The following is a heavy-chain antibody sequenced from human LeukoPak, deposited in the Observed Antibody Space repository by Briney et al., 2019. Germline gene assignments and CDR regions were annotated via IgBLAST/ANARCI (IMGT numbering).Heavy chain of an antibody. CDR1: GFTFSIYA. J-gene: IGHJ4*02. V-gene: IGHV3-23*01. CDR3: AKATYYDILTGYYYYFDY. D-gene: IGHD3-9*01. Sequence: GGSLRLSCAASGFTFSIYAMSWVRQAPGKWLEWVSAISGSGGSTYYADSVKGRFTISRDNSKNTLYLQMNRLRAEDTAVYYCAKATYYDILTGYYYYFDYWGQGTLVTVSS. CDR2: ISGSGGST.